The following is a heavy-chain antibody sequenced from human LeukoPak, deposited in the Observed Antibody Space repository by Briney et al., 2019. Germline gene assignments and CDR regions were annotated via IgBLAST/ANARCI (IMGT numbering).Heavy chain of an antibody. CDR1: GFTFTNHW. V-gene: IGHV3-7*01. Sequence: GGSLRLSCEASGFTFTNHWMTWVRQAPWKGLEWVANINQDGSEINYVDSVKGRFTISRDNAKSSLSLQMNSLRAEDTAVYNCARGHYSMDVWGQGTTVTVSS. CDR2: INQDGSEI. J-gene: IGHJ6*02. CDR3: ARGHYSMDV.